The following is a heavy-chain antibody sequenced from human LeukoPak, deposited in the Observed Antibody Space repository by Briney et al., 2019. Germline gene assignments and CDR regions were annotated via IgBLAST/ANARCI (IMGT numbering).Heavy chain of an antibody. CDR1: GGSFSGYY. CDR3: ARNPYYYDSSGYYSSGYFQH. V-gene: IGHV4-34*01. CDR2: INHSGST. J-gene: IGHJ1*01. D-gene: IGHD3-22*01. Sequence: PSETLSLTCAVSGGSFSGYYWSWIRQPPGRGLEWIGEINHSGSTNYNPSIKSRVTISVHTSKNQFSLKLSSVTAADTAVYYCARNPYYYDSSGYYSSGYFQHWGQGTLVTVSA.